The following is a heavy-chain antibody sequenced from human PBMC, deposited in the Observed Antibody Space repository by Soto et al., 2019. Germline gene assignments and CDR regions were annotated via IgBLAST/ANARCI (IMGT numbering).Heavy chain of an antibody. CDR3: AGGSYDDSGPLVY. V-gene: IGHV3-30-3*01. CDR2: ISYDGSNK. CDR1: GFTFSSYA. J-gene: IGHJ4*02. Sequence: GGSLRLSCAASGFTFSSYAMSWVRQAPGKGLEWVAVISYDGSNKYYADSVKGRFTISRDNSKNTLYLQMNSLRTEDTAMYYCAGGSYDDSGPLVYWGQGTQVTVSS. D-gene: IGHD4-17*01.